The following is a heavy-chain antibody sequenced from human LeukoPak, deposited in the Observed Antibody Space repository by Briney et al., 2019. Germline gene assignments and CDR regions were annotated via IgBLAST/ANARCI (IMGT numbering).Heavy chain of an antibody. D-gene: IGHD3-3*01. Sequence: ASVKVSCKASGYTFTSYYMHWVRQAPGKGLEWMGGFDPEDGETIYAQKFQGRVTMTEDTSTDTAYMELSSLRSEDTAVYYCATRSRYDFWSGYRGFGYWGQGTLVTVSS. J-gene: IGHJ4*02. CDR2: FDPEDGET. V-gene: IGHV1-24*01. CDR3: ATRSRYDFWSGYRGFGY. CDR1: GYTFTSYY.